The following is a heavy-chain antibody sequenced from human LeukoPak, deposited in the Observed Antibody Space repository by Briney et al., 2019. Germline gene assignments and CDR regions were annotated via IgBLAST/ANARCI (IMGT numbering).Heavy chain of an antibody. V-gene: IGHV4-38-2*01. D-gene: IGHD3-3*01. CDR3: ARHGARVYTIFGVVIISYFDY. CDR2: IYHSGST. CDR1: GYSISSGYH. Sequence: PSETLSLTCAVSGYSISSGYHWGWIRQPPGKGLEWIGSIYHSGSTYYNPSLKSRVTISVDTSKNQFSLKLSSVTAADTAVYYCARHGARVYTIFGVVIISYFDYWGQGTLVTVSS. J-gene: IGHJ4*02.